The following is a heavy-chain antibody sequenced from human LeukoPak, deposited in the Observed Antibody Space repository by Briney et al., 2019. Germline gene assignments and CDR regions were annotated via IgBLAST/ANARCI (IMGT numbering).Heavy chain of an antibody. Sequence: SETLSLTCTVSGGSISSSSYYWGWIRQPPGKGLEWIGSIYYSGSTYYNPSLKSRVTISVDTSKNQFSLKLSSVTAADTAVYYCARGHSSGWYDYWGQGTLVTVS. J-gene: IGHJ4*02. CDR1: GGSISSSSYY. V-gene: IGHV4-39*07. D-gene: IGHD6-19*01. CDR3: ARGHSSGWYDY. CDR2: IYYSGST.